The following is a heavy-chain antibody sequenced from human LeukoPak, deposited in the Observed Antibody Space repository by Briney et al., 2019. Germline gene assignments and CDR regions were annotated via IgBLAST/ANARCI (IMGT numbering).Heavy chain of an antibody. Sequence: GESLKISCNGSGYSFTSYWIGCVRQMPGKGLEWMGIIYPGDSDTRYSASFQGQVTISAENSTTTTYLQRSSRKASETAMYYCARRSGCSFGYLDYWGQGTLVTVSS. CDR3: ARRSGCSFGYLDY. J-gene: IGHJ4*02. CDR2: IYPGDSDT. D-gene: IGHD5-18*01. V-gene: IGHV5-51*01. CDR1: GYSFTSYW.